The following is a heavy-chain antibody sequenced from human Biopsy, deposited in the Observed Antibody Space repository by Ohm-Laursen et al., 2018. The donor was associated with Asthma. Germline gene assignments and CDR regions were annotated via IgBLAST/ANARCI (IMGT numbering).Heavy chain of an antibody. CDR3: ARATRTGITDRLDP. D-gene: IGHD1-1*01. CDR2: MNPRSGNT. CDR1: GCSFARHD. V-gene: IGHV1-8*01. J-gene: IGHJ5*02. Sequence: SVKVSCKASGCSFARHDINWVRQAPGQGLEWMGWMNPRSGNTGFAQKFQGRLSMTRNTSLNTAYMEVRSLKPDDTAVYYCARATRTGITDRLDPWGQGTLVSV.